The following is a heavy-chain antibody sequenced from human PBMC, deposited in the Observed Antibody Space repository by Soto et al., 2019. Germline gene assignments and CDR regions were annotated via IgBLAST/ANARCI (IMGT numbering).Heavy chain of an antibody. J-gene: IGHJ3*02. CDR2: MSHSGGT. CDR1: GGFVSSGSYY. V-gene: IGHV4-34*01. D-gene: IGHD1-1*01. Sequence: QVQLQQWGAGLLKPSETLSLTCAVYGGFVSSGSYYWSWIRQPPGKWLEWIGEMSHSGGTHFNPSLRSRVTISVATSKNQFSLKMSSVTAADTALYYCARVERGTATTVVDAFDIWGPGTMVTVSS. CDR3: ARVERGTATTVVDAFDI.